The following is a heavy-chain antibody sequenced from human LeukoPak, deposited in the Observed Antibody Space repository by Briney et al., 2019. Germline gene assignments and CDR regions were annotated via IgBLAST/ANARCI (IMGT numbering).Heavy chain of an antibody. CDR2: MNAKSGVT. J-gene: IGHJ4*02. Sequence: APVKVPCKASGYTFTDSFIHWVRQAPGQGPEWMGRMNAKSGVTMYAQTLQDRVTMTRDTSISTAYMELSRLTSDDTALYYCARDLASTSNWEFDYWGQGTLVTVSS. CDR1: GYTFTDSF. V-gene: IGHV1-2*06. D-gene: IGHD7-27*01. CDR3: ARDLASTSNWEFDY.